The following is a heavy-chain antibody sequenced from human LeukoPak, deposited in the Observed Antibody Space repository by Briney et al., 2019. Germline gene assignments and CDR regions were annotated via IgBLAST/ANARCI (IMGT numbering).Heavy chain of an antibody. D-gene: IGHD6-6*01. J-gene: IGHJ4*02. CDR1: GFTFSSYG. CDR2: IWYDGSNK. Sequence: GGSLRLSCAASGFTFSSYGMHWVRQAPGKGLEWVAVIWYDGSNKYYADSMKGRFTISRDNSKNTLYLQMNSLRAEDTAVYYCAKDHGYSSSSPFDYWGQGTLVTVSS. V-gene: IGHV3-33*06. CDR3: AKDHGYSSSSPFDY.